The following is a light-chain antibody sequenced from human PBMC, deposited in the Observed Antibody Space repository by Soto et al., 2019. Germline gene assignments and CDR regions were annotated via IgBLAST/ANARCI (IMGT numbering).Light chain of an antibody. V-gene: IGKV3-20*01. J-gene: IGKJ3*01. CDR3: QQFGSSPGFT. CDR2: AAS. CDR1: QSINNRY. Sequence: EIVLTQSPGTLSLSPGERATLSCRASQSINNRYLAWYQQKPGQAPRLLIYAASSRATGIPDRFSGSGSGTDCNLTISRLEPEDVAVYYCQQFGSSPGFTFGPGTKVDIK.